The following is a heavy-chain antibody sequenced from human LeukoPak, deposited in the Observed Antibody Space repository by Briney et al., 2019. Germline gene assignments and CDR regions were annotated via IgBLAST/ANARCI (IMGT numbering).Heavy chain of an antibody. J-gene: IGHJ6*02. CDR2: IYYSGST. CDR3: ARGPQRFFLDIVVVVAASYYYYGMDV. D-gene: IGHD2-15*01. CDR1: GGSISSGDYS. V-gene: IGHV4-30-4*01. Sequence: SQTLSLTCTVSGGSISSGDYSWSWIRQPPGKGLEWIGYIYYSGSTYYNPSLKSRVTISVDTSKNQFSLKLSSVTAADTAVYYCARGPQRFFLDIVVVVAASYYYYGMDVWGQGTTVTVSS.